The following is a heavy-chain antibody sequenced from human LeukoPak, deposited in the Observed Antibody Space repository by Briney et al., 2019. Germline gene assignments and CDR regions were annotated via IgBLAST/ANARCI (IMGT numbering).Heavy chain of an antibody. D-gene: IGHD4-17*01. CDR1: GYTFSDYG. Sequence: ASVKVSCKASGYTFSDYGITWARQAPGQGLEWMGWISASDGTTNYAQKVQGRVTMTTDTYTSTAYMELRSLTPDDTAVYYCARCGAAVTTHFSHWGQGTLVTVSS. J-gene: IGHJ4*02. CDR3: ARCGAAVTTHFSH. CDR2: ISASDGTT. V-gene: IGHV1-18*01.